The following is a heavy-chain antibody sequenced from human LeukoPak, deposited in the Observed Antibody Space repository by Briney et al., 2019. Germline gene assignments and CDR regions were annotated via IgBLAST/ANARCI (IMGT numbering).Heavy chain of an antibody. J-gene: IGHJ4*01. CDR1: GGPFSRYY. Sequence: SETLSLTCSVSGGPFSRYYWSWNRQPPGKELEWVGRVYTNGITNYNPSLKGRITISVDESKNQFSLILNSVTAADTAVYYCARGYGDYNIYFDYWGHGTLVTVAS. D-gene: IGHD4-17*01. CDR3: ARGYGDYNIYFDY. V-gene: IGHV4-4*07. CDR2: VYTNGIT.